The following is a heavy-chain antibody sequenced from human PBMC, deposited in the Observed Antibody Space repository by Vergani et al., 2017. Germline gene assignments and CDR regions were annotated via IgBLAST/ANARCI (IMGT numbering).Heavy chain of an antibody. CDR2: IKQGGTQK. V-gene: IGHV3-7*01. Sequence: EVQLVESGGGLVQPGGSLRLSCATSGFVFTDFWMDWVRQTPEKGLEWVANIKQGGTQKIYADSVKGRFTISRDNAKNSLYLQMNSLRAEDTAVYYCARGTRGYRLDYWGQGTLVTVSS. J-gene: IGHJ4*02. CDR3: ARGTRGYRLDY. CDR1: GFVFTDFW. D-gene: IGHD5-18*01.